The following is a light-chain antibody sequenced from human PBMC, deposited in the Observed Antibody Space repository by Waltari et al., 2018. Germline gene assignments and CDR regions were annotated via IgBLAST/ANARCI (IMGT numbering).Light chain of an antibody. V-gene: IGKV1-39*01. CDR3: QQSYSTPYT. CDR1: QRISSY. CDR2: AAS. J-gene: IGKJ2*01. Sequence: DIKMTQYPSSLSASVGGRVTITCRASQRISSYLNWYQQKPGKAPKLLIYAASSLQSGVPSRFSGSGSGTDFTLTISSLQPEDFATYYCQQSYSTPYTFGQGTKLEIK.